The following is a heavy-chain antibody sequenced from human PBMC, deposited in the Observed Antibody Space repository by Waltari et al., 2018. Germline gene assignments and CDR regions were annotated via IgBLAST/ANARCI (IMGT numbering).Heavy chain of an antibody. CDR1: GFTFSSSW. V-gene: IGHV3-7*04. CDR2: IKQDGREK. CDR3: ARVYSSSSGKAFDV. J-gene: IGHJ3*01. D-gene: IGHD6-6*01. Sequence: EVQLVESGGGLVQPGGSLRLSCVASGFTFSSSWMTWVRQAPGKGRGWGANIKQDGREKDYVDSVKGRLTISRDNAKSSLYLQMNSLRAEDTAVYYCARVYSSSSGKAFDVWGQGTMVSVSS.